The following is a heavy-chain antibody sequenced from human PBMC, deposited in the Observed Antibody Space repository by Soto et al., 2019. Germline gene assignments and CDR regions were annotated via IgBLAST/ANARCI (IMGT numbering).Heavy chain of an antibody. CDR3: ARALTYYDFWSRYPPSMDV. CDR1: GGSISSYD. J-gene: IGHJ6*02. V-gene: IGHV4-59*01. D-gene: IGHD3-3*01. CDR2: IYYSGIT. Sequence: SETLSLTCTVSGGSISSYDCSWIRQPPWKGLEWIGYIYYSGITNYNPSLKSRVTISVDTSKNQFSLKLSSVTAADTAVYYCARALTYYDFWSRYPPSMDVWGRGTTVTVSS.